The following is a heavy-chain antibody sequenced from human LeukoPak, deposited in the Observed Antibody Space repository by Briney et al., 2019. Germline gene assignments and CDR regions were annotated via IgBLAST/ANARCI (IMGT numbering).Heavy chain of an antibody. V-gene: IGHV4-39*07. J-gene: IGHJ6*02. CDR1: GGSISSSYY. Sequence: PSETLSLTFTVSGGSISSSYYWGWIRQPPGKGLEWIGSIYIIGSTKYNPALNSRVTMSLDTSKNQFSLKLSSVTAADTAVYYCARDMGYFDRSGYYSYGMDVWGQGTTVTVSS. D-gene: IGHD3-22*01. CDR3: ARDMGYFDRSGYYSYGMDV. CDR2: IYIIGST.